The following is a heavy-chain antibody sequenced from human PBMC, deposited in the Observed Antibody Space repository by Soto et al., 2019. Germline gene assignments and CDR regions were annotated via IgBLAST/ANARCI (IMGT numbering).Heavy chain of an antibody. CDR1: GGSISSSSYY. J-gene: IGHJ6*02. CDR2: IYYSGST. Sequence: SETLSLTCTVSGGSISSSSYYWGWIRQPPGKGLEWIGSIYYSGSTYYNPSLKSRVTISVDTSKNQFSLKLSSSTAADTGVYYCARRLYYDSSGFEGGGMDVWGQGTPVTVS. D-gene: IGHD3-22*01. CDR3: ARRLYYDSSGFEGGGMDV. V-gene: IGHV4-39*01.